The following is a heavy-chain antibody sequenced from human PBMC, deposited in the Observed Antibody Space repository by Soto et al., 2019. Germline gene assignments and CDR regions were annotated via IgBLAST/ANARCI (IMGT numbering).Heavy chain of an antibody. J-gene: IGHJ6*02. CDR2: IHHSGSI. V-gene: IGHV4-30-4*08. CDR1: GDSIISDYYR. Sequence: PSETLPLTWTVSGDSIISDYYRLTWIRQSPGKGLEWIGYIHHSGSILYNPSLKSRVTISVDTSKNQFSLHLTSVTAADTAVYFCAREDDGGDSLDVWGQGTTVTVSS. CDR3: AREDDGGDSLDV. D-gene: IGHD2-21*02.